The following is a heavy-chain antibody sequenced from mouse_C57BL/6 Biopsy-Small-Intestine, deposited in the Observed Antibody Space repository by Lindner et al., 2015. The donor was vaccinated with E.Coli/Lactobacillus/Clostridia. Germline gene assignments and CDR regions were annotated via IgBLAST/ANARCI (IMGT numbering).Heavy chain of an antibody. D-gene: IGHD1-1*01. CDR2: IYPGDGDT. V-gene: IGHV1-82*01. Sequence: VQLQESGPELVKPGASVKISCKASGYAFSSSWMNWVKQRPGKGLEWIGRIYPGDGDTNYNGKFKGKATLTADKSSSTAYMQLSSLTSEDSAVYFCARGTTVVNDYWGQGTTLTVSS. CDR3: ARGTTVVNDY. J-gene: IGHJ2*01. CDR1: GYAFSSSW.